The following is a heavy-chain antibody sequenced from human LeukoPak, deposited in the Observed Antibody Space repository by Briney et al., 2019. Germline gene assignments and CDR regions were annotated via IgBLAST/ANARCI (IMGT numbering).Heavy chain of an antibody. CDR3: ARRVGDYGGFRLDY. V-gene: IGHV3-33*01. Sequence: GGSLRLSCAASGFTFSSYGMHWVRQAPGKGLEWVAVIWYDGSNKYYADSVKGRFTISRDNSKNTLYLQMNSLRAEDTAVYYCARRVGDYGGFRLDYWGQGTLVTVSS. CDR2: IWYDGSNK. D-gene: IGHD4-23*01. J-gene: IGHJ4*02. CDR1: GFTFSSYG.